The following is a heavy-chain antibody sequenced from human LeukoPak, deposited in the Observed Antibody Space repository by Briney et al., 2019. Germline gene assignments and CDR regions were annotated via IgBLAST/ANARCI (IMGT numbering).Heavy chain of an antibody. D-gene: IGHD1-1*01. Sequence: GASVKVSCKASGGTFSSYAISWVRQAPGQGLEWMGGIIPIFGTANYAQKFQGRVTITADESTSTAYMELSSLRSEDTAVYYCASLQLAPTAYFDYWGQGTLVTVSS. CDR2: IIPIFGTA. CDR1: GGTFSSYA. J-gene: IGHJ4*02. V-gene: IGHV1-69*13. CDR3: ASLQLAPTAYFDY.